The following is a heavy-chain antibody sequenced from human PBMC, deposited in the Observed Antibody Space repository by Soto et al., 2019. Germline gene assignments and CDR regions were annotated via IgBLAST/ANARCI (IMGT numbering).Heavy chain of an antibody. CDR3: NLEVATIDDGGDAFDI. CDR2: IIPIFGTA. Sequence: SVKVSCKASGGTFSSYAISWVRQAPGQGLEWMGGIIPIFGTANYAQKFQGRVTITADESTSTAYMELSSLRSEDTAVYYCNLEVATIDDGGDAFDIWGQGTMVTVSS. D-gene: IGHD5-12*01. V-gene: IGHV1-69*13. J-gene: IGHJ3*02. CDR1: GGTFSSYA.